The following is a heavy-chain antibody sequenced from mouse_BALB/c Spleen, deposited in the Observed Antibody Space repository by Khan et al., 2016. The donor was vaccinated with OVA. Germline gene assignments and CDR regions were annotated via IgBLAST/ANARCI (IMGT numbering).Heavy chain of an antibody. CDR2: ISSGGTYT. CDR1: GFTFSSYT. V-gene: IGHV5-6-4*01. CDR3: TREGNYAHWYVDV. D-gene: IGHD1-1*01. J-gene: IGHJ1*01. Sequence: EVALVESGGGLVKPGGSLKLSCAASGFTFSSYTMSWVRQTPEKRLEWVATISSGGTYTYYPASVKGRFTISRANDKNTLYLQTSSPKSEEKAMFYCTREGNYAHWYVDVWGAGTTVTVSS.